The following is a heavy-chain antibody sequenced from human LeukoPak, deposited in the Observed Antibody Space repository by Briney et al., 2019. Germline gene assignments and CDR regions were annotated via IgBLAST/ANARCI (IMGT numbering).Heavy chain of an antibody. D-gene: IGHD6-13*01. J-gene: IGHJ3*02. CDR3: ARHLLVPSYDAFDI. CDR1: GGSISSYY. CDR2: IYTSGST. V-gene: IGHV4-4*07. Sequence: PSETLSLTCTVSGGSISSYYWSWIRQPAGKGLEWIGRIYTSGSTNYNPSLKSRVTMSVDTSKNQFSLKLSSVTAADTAAYYCARHLLVPSYDAFDIWGQGTMVTVSS.